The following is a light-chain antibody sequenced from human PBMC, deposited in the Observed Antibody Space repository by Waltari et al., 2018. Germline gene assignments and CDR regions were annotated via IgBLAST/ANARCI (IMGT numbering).Light chain of an antibody. CDR3: QQYSSAPWT. V-gene: IGKV4-1*01. CDR1: QSVLYTSNNKNY. Sequence: DIVMTQSPDSLAVSLGERATIHCKSRQSVLYTSNNKNYLAWYQQKPGQPPKLLIYWASTRDSGVPDRFSGSGSGTDFTLTISSLQADDVAVYYCQQYSSAPWTFGQGTKVEIK. J-gene: IGKJ1*01. CDR2: WAS.